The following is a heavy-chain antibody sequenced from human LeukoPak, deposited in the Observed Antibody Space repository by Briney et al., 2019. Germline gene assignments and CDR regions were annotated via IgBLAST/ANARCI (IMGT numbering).Heavy chain of an antibody. Sequence: ASVKVSCKASGYTFTTSGIGWVRQAPGQGLEWMGGIIPILGTASYAQKFQGRVTITADESTSTAYMELSSLRSEDTAVYYCARGADENMYRVLRYFDWPPNPFDYWGQGTLVTVSS. J-gene: IGHJ4*02. CDR1: GYTFTTSG. D-gene: IGHD3-9*01. V-gene: IGHV1-69*13. CDR3: ARGADENMYRVLRYFDWPPNPFDY. CDR2: IIPILGTA.